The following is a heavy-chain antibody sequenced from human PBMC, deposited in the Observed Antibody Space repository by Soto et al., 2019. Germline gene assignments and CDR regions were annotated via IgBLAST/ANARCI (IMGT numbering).Heavy chain of an antibody. J-gene: IGHJ5*02. CDR3: AKAVTTVTMYSWFEP. CDR1: GFTFSSYG. V-gene: IGHV3-30*18. CDR2: ISYDGSNK. D-gene: IGHD4-17*01. Sequence: GGSLRLSCAASGFTFSSYGMHWVRQAPGKGLEWVAVISYDGSNKYYADSVKGRFTISRDNSKNTLYLQMNSLRAEDTAVYYCAKAVTTVTMYSWFEPWGQGTLVTVSS.